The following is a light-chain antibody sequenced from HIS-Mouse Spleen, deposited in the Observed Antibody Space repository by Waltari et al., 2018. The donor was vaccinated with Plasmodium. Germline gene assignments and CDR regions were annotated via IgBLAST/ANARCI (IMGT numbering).Light chain of an antibody. CDR1: SLRSYY. Sequence: SSELTQDPAVSVALGQTVRITCQGDSLRSYYASWYQQKPGQAPVLVIHGKNNRPSGIPDLFPGASSGNTAALTITGAQAEDEADYYCNSRDSSGTHGVFGGGTKLTVL. CDR3: NSRDSSGTHGV. J-gene: IGLJ2*01. V-gene: IGLV3-19*01. CDR2: GKN.